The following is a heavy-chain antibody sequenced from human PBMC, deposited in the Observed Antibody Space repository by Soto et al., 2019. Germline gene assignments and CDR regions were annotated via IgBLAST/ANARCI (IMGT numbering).Heavy chain of an antibody. CDR1: GGSISSYY. J-gene: IGHJ4*02. Sequence: SETLSLTCTVSGGSISSYYWSWIRQPPGKGLEWIGYIYYSGSTNYNPSLKSRVTISVDTSKNQFSLKLSSVTAADTAVYYCARLCYGDYTWDYWGQGXLVTVYS. D-gene: IGHD4-17*01. CDR3: ARLCYGDYTWDY. V-gene: IGHV4-59*01. CDR2: IYYSGST.